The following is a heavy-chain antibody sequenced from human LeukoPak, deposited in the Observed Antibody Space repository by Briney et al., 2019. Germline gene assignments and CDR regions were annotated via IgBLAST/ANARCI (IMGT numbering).Heavy chain of an antibody. CDR2: IYTRGST. V-gene: IGHV4-4*07. D-gene: IGHD4-11*01. CDR3: AREGGLHEGWDYYYYCMDV. CDR1: GGSISSYY. Sequence: PSESLCLTCTVSGGSISSYYWSWIRQPAGKGLEWIGRIYTRGSTNYNPSLKSRVTMSVDTSKNQCSLKLSSVTAADTAVYYSAREGGLHEGWDYYYYCMDVWGKGTTVTVSS. J-gene: IGHJ6*03.